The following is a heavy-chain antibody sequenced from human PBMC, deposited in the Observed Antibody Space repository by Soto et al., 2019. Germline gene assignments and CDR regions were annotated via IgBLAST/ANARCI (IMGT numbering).Heavy chain of an antibody. CDR1: GGSISSYY. CDR3: AGQLVTYFDY. Sequence: TLSLTCTVSGGSISSYYWSWIRQPPGKGLEWIGYIYYSGSTNYNPSLKSRVTISVDTSKNQFSLKLSSVTAADTAVYYCAGQLVTYFDYWGQGTLVTVSS. CDR2: IYYSGST. J-gene: IGHJ4*02. D-gene: IGHD6-6*01. V-gene: IGHV4-59*08.